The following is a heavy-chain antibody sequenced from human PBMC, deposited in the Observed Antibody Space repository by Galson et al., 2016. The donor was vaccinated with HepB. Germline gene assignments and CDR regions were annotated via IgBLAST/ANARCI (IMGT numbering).Heavy chain of an antibody. D-gene: IGHD6-25*01. CDR3: VSDGPSGWAAAYN. CDR2: INEDGKKK. J-gene: IGHJ4*02. Sequence: SLRLSCAGSGFAFNTYWMTWVRQAPGKGLEWVATINEDGKKKHYLDSVRGRLTVSKDNAKSSLYLQTNNMRAEDTALYYCVSDGPSGWAAAYNWGRGTLVTVSS. CDR1: GFAFNTYW. V-gene: IGHV3-7*03.